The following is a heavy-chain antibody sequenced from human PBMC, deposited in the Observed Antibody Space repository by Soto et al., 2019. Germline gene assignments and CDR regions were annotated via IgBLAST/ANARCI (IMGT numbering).Heavy chain of an antibody. Sequence: GSLRLSCAASGFTFSSYWMSWVRQAPGKGLEWVANIKQDGSEKYYVDSVKGRFTISRDNAKTSLYLQMNSPRAEDTAVYYCRGRNDPRKYYYYMDVWGKGTTVTVSS. V-gene: IGHV3-7*01. CDR2: IKQDGSEK. CDR3: RGRNDPRKYYYYMDV. CDR1: GFTFSSYW. D-gene: IGHD1-1*01. J-gene: IGHJ6*03.